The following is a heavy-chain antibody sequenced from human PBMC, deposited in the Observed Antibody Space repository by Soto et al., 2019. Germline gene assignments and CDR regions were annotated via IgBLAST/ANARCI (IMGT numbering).Heavy chain of an antibody. CDR3: ARGIASSSRTSLIY. V-gene: IGHV4-59*01. CDR1: GDSIRNYY. D-gene: IGHD6-13*01. CDR2: IYYSGNT. Sequence: QVQLQESGPGLVKPSETLSLTCTVSGDSIRNYYWSWIRQPPGKGLEWIGYIYYSGNTNYNPSLKRRVTISLDTSKNQFSLKLTSVTAADTAIYYCARGIASSSRTSLIYWGQGALVTVSS. J-gene: IGHJ4*02.